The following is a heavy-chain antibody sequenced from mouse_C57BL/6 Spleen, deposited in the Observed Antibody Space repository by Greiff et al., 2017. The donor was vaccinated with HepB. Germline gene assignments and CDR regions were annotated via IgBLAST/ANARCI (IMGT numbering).Heavy chain of an antibody. CDR3: AFHSTSFAY. J-gene: IGHJ3*01. Sequence: DVKLQESGPGLVKPSQSLSLTCSVTGYSITSGYYWNWIRQFPGNKLEWMGYISYDGSNNYNPSLKNRISITRDTSKNQFFLKLNSVTTEDTATYYCAFHSTSFAYWGQGTLVTVSA. D-gene: IGHD2-5*01. CDR2: ISYDGSN. CDR1: GYSITSGYY. V-gene: IGHV3-6*01.